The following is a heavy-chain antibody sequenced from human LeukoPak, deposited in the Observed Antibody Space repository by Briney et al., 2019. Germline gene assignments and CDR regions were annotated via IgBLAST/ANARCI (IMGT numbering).Heavy chain of an antibody. J-gene: IGHJ4*02. CDR1: GGSISSYY. D-gene: IGHD6-13*01. CDR3: ARGRLAAALDY. Sequence: SETLSLTCTVSGGSISSYYWGWIRQPPGKGLEWIGSIYYSGSTYYNPSPKSRVTISVDTSKNQFSLKLSSVTAADTAVYYCARGRLAAALDYWGQGTLVTVSS. CDR2: IYYSGST. V-gene: IGHV4-39*07.